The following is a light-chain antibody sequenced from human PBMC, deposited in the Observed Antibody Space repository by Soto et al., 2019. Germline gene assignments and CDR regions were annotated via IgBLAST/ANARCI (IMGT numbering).Light chain of an antibody. CDR1: QSINNY. J-gene: IGKJ4*01. CDR2: DAS. V-gene: IGKV1-5*01. CDR3: QQTYRTPLT. Sequence: DIQMTQSPSTLSASVGDRVTITCRASQSINNYLAWYQQKPGRAPNLLIYDASTLETGVPSRFSGSGSGTEFTLTISSLQPEDFATYSCQQTYRTPLTFGGGTKVDI.